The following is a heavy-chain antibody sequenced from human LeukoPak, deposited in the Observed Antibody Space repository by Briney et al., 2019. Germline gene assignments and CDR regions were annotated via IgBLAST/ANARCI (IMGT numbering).Heavy chain of an antibody. D-gene: IGHD5-24*01. CDR3: ARDRTRDGYNQGRVFDY. CDR2: ISYDGSNK. V-gene: IGHV3-30-3*01. CDR1: GFTFSSYA. Sequence: GGSLRLSCAASGFTFSSYAMHWVRQAPGKGLEWVAVISYDGSNKYYADSVKGRFTISRDNSKNTLFLQMNSLRGEDTAVYYCARDRTRDGYNQGRVFDYWGQGTLVTVSS. J-gene: IGHJ4*02.